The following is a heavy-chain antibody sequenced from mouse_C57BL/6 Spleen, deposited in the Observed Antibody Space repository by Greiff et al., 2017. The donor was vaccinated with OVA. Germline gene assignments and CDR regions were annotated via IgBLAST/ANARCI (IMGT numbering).Heavy chain of an antibody. CDR1: GYTFTDYE. Sequence: VQLQQSGAELVRPGASVTLSCKASGYTFTDYEMHWVKQTPVHGLEWIGAIDPATGGTAYNQKFKGKAILTADKSSSTAYMERRSLTSENSAVYYCTRVEVWDTTVVATYGYFDVWGKGTTVTVSS. J-gene: IGHJ1*03. CDR2: IDPATGGT. D-gene: IGHD1-1*01. CDR3: TRVEVWDTTVVATYGYFDV. V-gene: IGHV1-15*01.